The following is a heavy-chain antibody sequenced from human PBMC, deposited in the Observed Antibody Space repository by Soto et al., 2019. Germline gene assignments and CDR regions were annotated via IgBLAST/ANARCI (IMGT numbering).Heavy chain of an antibody. J-gene: IGHJ4*02. CDR1: GGSISSYY. CDR3: AKIYASGWYYFDY. Sequence: PSETLSLTCTVSGGSISSYYWSWVRQAPGKGLEWVTAISGSGGGTYYADSVKGRFTISRDSSKNTLYLQMNSLRAEDTAVYYCAKIYASGWYYFDYWGQGTLVTVSS. CDR2: ISGSGGGT. D-gene: IGHD6-19*01. V-gene: IGHV3-23*01.